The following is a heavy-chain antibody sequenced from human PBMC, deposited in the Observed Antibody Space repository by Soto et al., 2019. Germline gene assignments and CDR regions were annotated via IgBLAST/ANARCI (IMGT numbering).Heavy chain of an antibody. D-gene: IGHD6-13*01. Sequence: ASVKVSCKASGYTFTSYVISWLRQAPGQGLEWMGWISAYNGNTNYAQKLQGRVTMTTDTSTSTAYMELRSLRSDDTAVYYCARGSSSWSAYNWFDPWGQGTLVTVSS. J-gene: IGHJ5*02. V-gene: IGHV1-18*01. CDR1: GYTFTSYV. CDR2: ISAYNGNT. CDR3: ARGSSSWSAYNWFDP.